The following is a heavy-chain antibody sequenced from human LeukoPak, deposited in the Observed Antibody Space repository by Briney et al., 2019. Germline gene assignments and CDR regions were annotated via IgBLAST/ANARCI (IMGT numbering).Heavy chain of an antibody. CDR1: GGPFSSYA. CDR3: AAMVRGHSDAFDI. J-gene: IGHJ3*02. V-gene: IGHV1-69*13. Sequence: SVKVSFKASGGPFSSYAISWVRPAPGQGLEWMGGIIPIFGTANYAQKFQGRVTITADESTSTAYMELSSLRSEDTAVYYCAAMVRGHSDAFDIWGQGTMVTVSS. CDR2: IIPIFGTA. D-gene: IGHD3-10*01.